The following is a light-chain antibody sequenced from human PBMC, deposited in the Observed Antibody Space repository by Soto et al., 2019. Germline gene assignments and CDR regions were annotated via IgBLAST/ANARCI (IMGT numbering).Light chain of an antibody. V-gene: IGKV1-5*01. J-gene: IGKJ1*01. CDR3: QQYMNYAT. Sequence: DIQMTQSPSTLSAYVGDRVTFTCRASQSISTWLAWYQQKPGKAPKLLIYDASSLQSDVPSRFSGSGSGTEFTLTIGALQTDGFASYYCQQYMNYATFGHGTKVEIK. CDR1: QSISTW. CDR2: DAS.